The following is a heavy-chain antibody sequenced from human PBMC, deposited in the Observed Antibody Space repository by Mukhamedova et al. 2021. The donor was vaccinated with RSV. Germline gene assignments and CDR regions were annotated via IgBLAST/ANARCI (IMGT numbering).Heavy chain of an antibody. CDR3: VRDLAYAFAN. Sequence: AEYMGGRFTISRDNAKNSLYLQMNSLRDEDTAVYYCVRDLAYAFANWGQGTLVTVSS. V-gene: IGHV3-48*02. J-gene: IGHJ4*02. D-gene: IGHD3-16*01.